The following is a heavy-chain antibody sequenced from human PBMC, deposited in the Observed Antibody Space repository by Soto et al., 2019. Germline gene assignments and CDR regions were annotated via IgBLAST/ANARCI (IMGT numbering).Heavy chain of an antibody. CDR2: ISGSGGST. CDR3: AKDERYYYDSSGSCDY. Sequence: PGGSLRLSCAASGFTFSSYAMSWVRQAPGKGLEWVSAISGSGGSTYYADSVKGRFTISRDNPKNTLYLQMNSLRAEDTAVYYCAKDERYYYDSSGSCDYWGQGTLVTVSS. D-gene: IGHD3-22*01. J-gene: IGHJ4*02. CDR1: GFTFSSYA. V-gene: IGHV3-23*01.